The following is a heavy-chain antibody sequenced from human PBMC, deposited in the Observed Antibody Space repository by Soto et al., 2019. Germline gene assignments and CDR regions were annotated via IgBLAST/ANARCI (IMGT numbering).Heavy chain of an antibody. CDR3: AKDPEIVTPVQLWIYYFDY. Sequence: QVQLVESGGGVVQPGRSLRLSCAASGFTFRSYAMHWVRQAPGKGLEWVAAISFDGSNKYYADSVKGRFTIFRDNSENTLYLQMNGLRPEDTAVYYCAKDPEIVTPVQLWIYYFDYWGQGTLVTVSS. D-gene: IGHD2-2*01. V-gene: IGHV3-30*18. J-gene: IGHJ4*02. CDR2: ISFDGSNK. CDR1: GFTFRSYA.